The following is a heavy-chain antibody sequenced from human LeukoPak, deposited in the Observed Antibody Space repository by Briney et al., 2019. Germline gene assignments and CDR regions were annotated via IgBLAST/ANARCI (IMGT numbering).Heavy chain of an antibody. V-gene: IGHV4-61*01. CDR1: GGSVSSSNYY. J-gene: IGHJ4*02. CDR2: IYYSGST. D-gene: IGHD1-26*01. Sequence: PSETLSLTCTVSGGSVSSSNYYWSWIRQPPGKGLEWIGYIYYSGSTNYNPSLKSRVTISVDASKNQFSLKLSSVTAADTAVYYCARDHSGSYSFDYWGQGTLVTVSS. CDR3: ARDHSGSYSFDY.